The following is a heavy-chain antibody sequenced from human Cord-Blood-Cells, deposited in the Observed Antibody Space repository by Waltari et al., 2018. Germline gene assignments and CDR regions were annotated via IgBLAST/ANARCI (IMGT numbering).Heavy chain of an antibody. V-gene: IGHV4-34*01. CDR1: GGSFSGYY. J-gene: IGHJ4*02. D-gene: IGHD3-3*01. CDR3: ASRDFWSGSGY. Sequence: QVQLQQWGAGLLKPSETLSLTCAVYGGSFSGYYWSWIRQPPGKGLEWIGEINHSGSTNYNPSXKSRXTISVDTXKXXFSLKLSSVTXADTAVXXCASRDFWSGSGYWGQGTLXTVSS. CDR2: INHSGST.